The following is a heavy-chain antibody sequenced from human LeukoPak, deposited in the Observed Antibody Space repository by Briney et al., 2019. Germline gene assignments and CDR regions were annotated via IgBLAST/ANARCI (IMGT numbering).Heavy chain of an antibody. CDR2: IYYSGST. CDR3: ARAPLLWFGPLSYYYYYGMDV. Sequence: SETLSLTCTVSGGSISSYYWSWIRQPPGKGLEWIGYIYYSGSTYYNPSLKSRVTISVDTSKNQFSLKLSSVTAADTAVYYCARAPLLWFGPLSYYYYYGMDVWGQGTTVTVSS. J-gene: IGHJ6*02. V-gene: IGHV4-30-4*01. CDR1: GGSISSYY. D-gene: IGHD3-10*01.